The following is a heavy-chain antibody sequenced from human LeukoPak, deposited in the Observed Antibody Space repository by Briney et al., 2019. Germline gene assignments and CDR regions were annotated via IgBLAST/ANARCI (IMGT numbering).Heavy chain of an antibody. V-gene: IGHV3-7*01. CDR3: ATQPPPRYYYYYMDV. Sequence: PGGSLRLSCAASGFTFSSYWMSRVRQAPGKGLEWVANIKQDGSEKYYVDSVKGRFTISRDNAKNSLYLQMNSLRAEDTAVYYCATQPPPRYYYYYMDVWGKGTTVTVSS. CDR1: GFTFSSYW. J-gene: IGHJ6*03. CDR2: IKQDGSEK.